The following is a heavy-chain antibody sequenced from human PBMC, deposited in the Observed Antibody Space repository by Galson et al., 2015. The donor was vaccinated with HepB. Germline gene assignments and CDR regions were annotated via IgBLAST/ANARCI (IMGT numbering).Heavy chain of an antibody. Sequence: LRLSCAASGFTFNNFWMNWVRQTPEKGLECVANIKQDGSETYYSDSVRGRFTVSRDNAKNSLYLQMNSLRVEDTAIYYCVRGVDIWGQGTQVTVSS. CDR2: IKQDGSET. CDR1: GFTFNNFW. J-gene: IGHJ4*02. CDR3: VRGVDI. V-gene: IGHV3-7*03.